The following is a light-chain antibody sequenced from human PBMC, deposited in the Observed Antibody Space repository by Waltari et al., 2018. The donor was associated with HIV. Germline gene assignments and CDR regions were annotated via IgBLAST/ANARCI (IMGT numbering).Light chain of an antibody. CDR3: LQDYNYPLT. CDR2: TAS. J-gene: IGKJ1*01. Sequence: AIQMTQSPSSLSASVGDRVTTSCRASQGIRTDLGWYQQKPGKAPKPRSYTASSLQSGVPSRFSGSGSGTDFTLTISSLEPEDFATYYCLQDYNYPLTFGQGTKVEIK. CDR1: QGIRTD. V-gene: IGKV1-6*01.